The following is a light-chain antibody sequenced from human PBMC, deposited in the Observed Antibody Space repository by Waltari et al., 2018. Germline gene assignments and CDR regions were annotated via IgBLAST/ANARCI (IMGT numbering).Light chain of an antibody. CDR2: AAS. V-gene: IGKV3-15*01. J-gene: IGKJ1*01. Sequence: EIVMTQSPDTLSVSPGERVALSCTASQSVGGNLAWYQQKPGQAPRLLIYAASTRATAIPASFSGGGSGTEFTLTISSLQSEDFAVYYCQQYNKWPLTFGQGTKVEIK. CDR1: QSVGGN. CDR3: QQYNKWPLT.